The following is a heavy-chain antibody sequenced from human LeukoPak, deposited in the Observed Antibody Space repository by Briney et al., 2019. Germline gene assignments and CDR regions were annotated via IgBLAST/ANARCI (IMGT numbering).Heavy chain of an antibody. D-gene: IGHD3-3*01. CDR3: ARAADQGIFGVVRRGYYGMDV. CDR1: GDSVSSNRAA. CDR2: TYYRSKWYN. Sequence: SQTLSLTCAISGDSVSSNRAAWNWIRQSPSRGLEWLGRTYYRSKWYNDYAVSVKSRITINPDTSKNQFSLQLNSVTPEDTAVYYCARAADQGIFGVVRRGYYGMDVWGQGTTVTVSS. V-gene: IGHV6-1*01. J-gene: IGHJ6*02.